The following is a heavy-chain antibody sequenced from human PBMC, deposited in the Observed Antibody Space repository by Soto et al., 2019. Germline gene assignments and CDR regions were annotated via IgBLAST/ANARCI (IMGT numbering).Heavy chain of an antibody. J-gene: IGHJ3*02. CDR3: ARDVEQWLVPHAFDI. V-gene: IGHV3-48*03. CDR2: ISSSGSAM. Sequence: HPGGSLRLSCEASGSTFGSYEMNWVRQAPGKGLEWVSYISSSGSAMYYADSVMGRFTISRDNAKKSLYLQMNSLRAEDTAVYYCARDVEQWLVPHAFDIWGQGTMVTVS. CDR1: GSTFGSYE. D-gene: IGHD6-19*01.